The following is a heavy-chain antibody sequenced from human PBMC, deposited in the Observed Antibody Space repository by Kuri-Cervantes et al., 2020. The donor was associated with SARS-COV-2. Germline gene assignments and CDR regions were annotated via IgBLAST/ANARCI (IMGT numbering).Heavy chain of an antibody. V-gene: IGHV5-51*01. CDR1: GYSFTSYW. J-gene: IGHJ4*02. Sequence: GESLKIYCKGSGYSFTSYWIGWVRQMPGKGLEWMGIIYPGDSDTRYSPSFQGQVTISADKSISTAYLQWSSLKASDTAMYYCARQASIVGATTGFDYWGQGTLVTVSS. D-gene: IGHD1-26*01. CDR3: ARQASIVGATTGFDY. CDR2: IYPGDSDT.